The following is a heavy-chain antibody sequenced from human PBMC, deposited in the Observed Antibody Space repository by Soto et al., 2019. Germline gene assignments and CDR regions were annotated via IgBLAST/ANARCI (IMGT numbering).Heavy chain of an antibody. CDR3: VGRSTATSIAY. CDR1: GFTFSRYA. CDR2: ISSNGGST. V-gene: IGHV3-64D*08. Sequence: GGSLRLSCSASGFTFSRYAMHWVRQAPGKGLEYVSAISSNGGSTYYADSVKGRFTISRDNSKNTLYLQMSSLRAEDTAVYYCVGRSTATSIAYWGQGTLVTVSS. D-gene: IGHD1-1*01. J-gene: IGHJ4*02.